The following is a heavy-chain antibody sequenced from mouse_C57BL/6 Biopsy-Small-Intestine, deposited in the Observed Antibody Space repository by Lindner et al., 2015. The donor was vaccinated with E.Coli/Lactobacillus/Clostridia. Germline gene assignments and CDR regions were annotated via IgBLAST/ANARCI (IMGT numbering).Heavy chain of an antibody. CDR3: GRATNSGWYNYYGMDV. J-gene: IGHJ1*01. CDR2: ISPFSGNT. V-gene: IGHV1-4*01. Sequence: SVKVSCKTSPYSFEYYGMSWVRQAPGQGLEWMGWISPFSGNTNCARNLQDRVTFTTEKSTSTVYMELRSLTSDDTAVYYCGRATNSGWYNYYGMDVWGQGTTVIVSS. D-gene: IGHD1-1*01. CDR1: PYSFEYYG.